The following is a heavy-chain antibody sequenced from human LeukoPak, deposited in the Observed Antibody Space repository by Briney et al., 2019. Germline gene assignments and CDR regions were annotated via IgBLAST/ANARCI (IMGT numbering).Heavy chain of an antibody. Sequence: PGGSLRLSCAASGFPFSSYAMRWVRQAPGKGLEWVSGISGPGDKTDYADSVKGRFTISRDNSENTVSLQMNSLTGEDTAVYYCAKAGSSVSRTFDPWGQGTLVTVSS. CDR1: GFPFSSYA. CDR2: ISGPGDKT. CDR3: AKAGSSVSRTFDP. D-gene: IGHD2-2*01. J-gene: IGHJ5*01. V-gene: IGHV3-23*01.